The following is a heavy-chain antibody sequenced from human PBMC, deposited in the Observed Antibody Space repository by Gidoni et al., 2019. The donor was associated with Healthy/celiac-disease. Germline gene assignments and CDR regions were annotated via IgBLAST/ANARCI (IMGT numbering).Heavy chain of an antibody. D-gene: IGHD3-16*01. V-gene: IGHV4-39*01. J-gene: IGHJ4*02. CDR2: IYYSGRT. Sequence: QLQLQESGPGLVKPSETLSLTCTVSGGSISSSSYYWGWIRQPPGKGLEWIGSIYYSGRTYYNPSLKSRVTISVDTSKNQFSLKLSSVTAADTAVYYCARHEGISAAPQWGFDYWGQGTLVTVSS. CDR1: GGSISSSSYY. CDR3: ARHEGISAAPQWGFDY.